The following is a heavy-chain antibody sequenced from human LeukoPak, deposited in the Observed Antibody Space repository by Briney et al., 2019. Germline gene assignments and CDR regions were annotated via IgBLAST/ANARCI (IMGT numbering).Heavy chain of an antibody. CDR3: AKDRVREYSSGPGGQSYGMDV. D-gene: IGHD6-19*01. CDR1: GFTFSSYS. CDR2: ISSSSSYI. Sequence: PGGSLRLSCAASGFTFSSYSMNWVRQAPGKGLEWVSSISSSSSYIYYADSVKGRFTISRDNSKNTLYLQMNSLRAEDTAVYYCAKDRVREYSSGPGGQSYGMDVWGQGTTVTVSS. V-gene: IGHV3-21*01. J-gene: IGHJ6*02.